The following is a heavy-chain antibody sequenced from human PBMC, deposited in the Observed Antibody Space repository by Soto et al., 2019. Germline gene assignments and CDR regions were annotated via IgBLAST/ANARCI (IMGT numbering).Heavy chain of an antibody. D-gene: IGHD5-12*01. Sequence: EVQLVESGGGLVQPGGSLRLSCAASGFTFSNYWMSWVRQAPGKGLEWVANIKQDGTEKNYVDSVRGRFTISRDNAKNSLDLQVNSLTAEVTAVYYCASVAIWGQGTLVTVSS. J-gene: IGHJ4*02. V-gene: IGHV3-7*01. CDR2: IKQDGTEK. CDR1: GFTFSNYW. CDR3: ASVAI.